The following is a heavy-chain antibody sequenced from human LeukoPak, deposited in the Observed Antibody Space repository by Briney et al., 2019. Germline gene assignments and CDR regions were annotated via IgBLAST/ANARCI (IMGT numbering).Heavy chain of an antibody. CDR3: ARLRITMVRGVIITFYSDY. Sequence: GSLRLSCAASAFTFSRDWMHWVRQAPGKGLVWVANIKQDGSEKYYVDSVKGRFTISRDNAKNSLYLQMNSLRAEDTAVYYCARLRITMVRGVIITFYSDYWGQGTLVTVSS. CDR2: IKQDGSEK. D-gene: IGHD3-10*01. J-gene: IGHJ4*02. CDR1: AFTFSRDW. V-gene: IGHV3-7*01.